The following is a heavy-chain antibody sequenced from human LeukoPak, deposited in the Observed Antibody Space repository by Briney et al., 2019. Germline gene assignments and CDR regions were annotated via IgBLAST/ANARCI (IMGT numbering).Heavy chain of an antibody. D-gene: IGHD6-19*01. CDR3: ARDNGAVAGRDWFDP. J-gene: IGHJ5*02. Sequence: RGASVKVSCKASGYTFTGYYMYWVRQAPGQGLEWMGWIDPNSGDTNYAQKFQGRVTMTRDTSISTAYMELSRLRSDDTAVYYCARDNGAVAGRDWFDPWGQGTLVTVSS. CDR2: IDPNSGDT. V-gene: IGHV1-2*02. CDR1: GYTFTGYY.